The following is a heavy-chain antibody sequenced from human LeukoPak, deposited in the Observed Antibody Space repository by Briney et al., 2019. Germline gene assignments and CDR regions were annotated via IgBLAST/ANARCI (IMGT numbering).Heavy chain of an antibody. CDR3: ARRSHGPMGRGQYYYYYYYMDV. J-gene: IGHJ6*03. CDR1: GGSISSYY. Sequence: SETLSLTCTVAGGSISSYYWSWIRQPPGKGLEWIGYIYYSGSTNYNPSLKSRVTISVDTSKNQFSLKLSSVTAADTAVYYCARRSHGPMGRGQYYYYYYYMDVWRKGTTVTVSS. D-gene: IGHD2-15*01. CDR2: IYYSGST. V-gene: IGHV4-59*01.